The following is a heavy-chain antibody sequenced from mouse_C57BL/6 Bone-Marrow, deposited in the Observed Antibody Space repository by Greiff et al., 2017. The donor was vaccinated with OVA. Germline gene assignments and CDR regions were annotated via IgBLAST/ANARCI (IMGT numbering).Heavy chain of an antibody. CDR2: INPGSGGT. D-gene: IGHD2-10*02. J-gene: IGHJ1*03. CDR3: ARGGYGNWYFDV. CDR1: GYAFTNYL. Sequence: VQLQESGAELVRPGTSVKVSCKASGYAFTNYLIEWVKQRPGQGLEWIGVINPGSGGTNYNEKFKGKATLTADKSSSTAYMQLSSLTSEDSAVYFCARGGYGNWYFDVWGTGTTVTVSS. V-gene: IGHV1-54*01.